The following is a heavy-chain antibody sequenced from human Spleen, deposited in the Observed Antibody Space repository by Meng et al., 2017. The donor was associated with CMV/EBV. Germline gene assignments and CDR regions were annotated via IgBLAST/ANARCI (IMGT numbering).Heavy chain of an antibody. CDR2: ISYSGST. J-gene: IGHJ4*02. CDR1: DGSISSSSFY. CDR3: ARHRTGTYPTNYFDY. Sequence: SETLSLTCNVSDGSISSSSFYWGWIRQPPGKGLEWIGSISYSGSTYYNPSLKSRVTISVDTSKNQFSLKLSSVTAADTAVFYCARHRTGTYPTNYFDYWGQGTLVTVSS. D-gene: IGHD1-14*01. V-gene: IGHV4-39*01.